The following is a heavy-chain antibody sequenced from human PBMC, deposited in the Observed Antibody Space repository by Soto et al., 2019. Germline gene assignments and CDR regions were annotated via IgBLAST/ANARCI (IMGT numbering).Heavy chain of an antibody. CDR3: ARDRIRSEADAFDI. D-gene: IGHD2-15*01. CDR1: VFSIISYD. Sequence: SDTLSLTCTVSVFSIISYDWSGILQPPGKGLEWIGYIYYSLSTNYNPSLKSRVTISVDTSKNQFSLKLSSVTAAYTAVYYCARDRIRSEADAFDIWGHGTMXT. J-gene: IGHJ3*02. V-gene: IGHV4-59*01. CDR2: IYYSLST.